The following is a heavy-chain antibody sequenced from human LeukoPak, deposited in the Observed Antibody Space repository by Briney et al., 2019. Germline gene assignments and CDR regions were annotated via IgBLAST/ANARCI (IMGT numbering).Heavy chain of an antibody. V-gene: IGHV3-30*18. D-gene: IGHD3-22*01. J-gene: IGHJ4*02. Sequence: GGSLRLSCAASGFTFSSYGIHWVRQAPGKGLEWVAIISYDGSNTYYADSVKGRFTISRDNSKNTLYLQMNSLRAEDTAVYYCAKDNAYYYDGSGYYYRRYFDYWGQGTLVTVSS. CDR1: GFTFSSYG. CDR2: ISYDGSNT. CDR3: AKDNAYYYDGSGYYYRRYFDY.